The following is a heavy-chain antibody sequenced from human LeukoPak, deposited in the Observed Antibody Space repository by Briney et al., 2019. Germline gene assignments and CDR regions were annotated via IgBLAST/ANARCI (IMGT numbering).Heavy chain of an antibody. CDR2: INHSGST. J-gene: IGHJ5*02. CDR1: GGSFSGYY. D-gene: IGHD2-2*01. V-gene: IGHV4-34*01. CDR3: ARKKKSYQLGNWFDP. Sequence: PSETLSLTCAVYGGSFSGYYWTWIRQPPGKGLEWIGEINHSGSTNYNPSLKSRVTISVDTSKNQFSLKLSSVTAADTAVYYCARKKKSYQLGNWFDPWGQGTLVTVSS.